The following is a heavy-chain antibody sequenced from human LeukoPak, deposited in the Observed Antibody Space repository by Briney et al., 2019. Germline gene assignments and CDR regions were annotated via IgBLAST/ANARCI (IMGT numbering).Heavy chain of an antibody. Sequence: PGGSLRLSCAASGFIFSDYYMSWIRQAPGKGLEWVSYISGSGRTIYYVGSVKGRFTISRDNAKNSLYLQMNSLRAEDTAVYYCARVQRGYSYNPLGYYYYYMDVWGKGTTVTVSS. CDR1: GFIFSDYY. D-gene: IGHD5-18*01. J-gene: IGHJ6*03. V-gene: IGHV3-11*04. CDR2: ISGSGRTI. CDR3: ARVQRGYSYNPLGYYYYYMDV.